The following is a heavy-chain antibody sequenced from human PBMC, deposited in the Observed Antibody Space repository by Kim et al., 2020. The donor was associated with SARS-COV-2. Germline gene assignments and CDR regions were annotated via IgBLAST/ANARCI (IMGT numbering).Heavy chain of an antibody. V-gene: IGHV3-23*01. J-gene: IGHJ4*02. CDR2: IASAGANT. CDR3: SKRSVFGTYYFDF. CDR1: GFTFSSYA. D-gene: IGHD3-16*01. Sequence: GGSLRLSCAASGFTFSSYAMSWVRQAPERGLEWVSNIASAGANTFYADSVKGRFTISRDNSKNTLYLQMNSLRAEDTAVYSCSKRSVFGTYYFDFWGPGT.